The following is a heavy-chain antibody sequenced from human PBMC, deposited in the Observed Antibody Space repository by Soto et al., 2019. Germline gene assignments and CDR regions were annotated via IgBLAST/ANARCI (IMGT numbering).Heavy chain of an antibody. Sequence: QVQLQESGPGLMKPSETLSLTCTVSGGSISSYYWSWIRQPPGKGLEWIGYIYYSGSTNYNPSLKSRVTISVDTSKNQFSLKLSSVTAADTAVYYCARDSRDGYNYYFDYWGQGTLVTVSS. CDR3: ARDSRDGYNYYFDY. CDR2: IYYSGST. J-gene: IGHJ4*02. D-gene: IGHD5-12*01. V-gene: IGHV4-59*01. CDR1: GGSISSYY.